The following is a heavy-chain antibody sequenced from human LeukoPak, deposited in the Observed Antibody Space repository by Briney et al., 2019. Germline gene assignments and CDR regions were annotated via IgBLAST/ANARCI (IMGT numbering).Heavy chain of an antibody. V-gene: IGHV4-61*02. J-gene: IGHJ5*02. CDR3: ARDVVVVSAALNWFDP. CDR1: GGSISSGSYY. CDR2: IYTSGST. Sequence: SQTLSLTCTVSGGSISSGSYYWSWIRQPAGKGLEWIGRIYTSGSTNYNPSLKSRVTISVDTSKNQFSLKLSSVTAADTAVYYCARDVVVVSAALNWFDPWGQGTLVTVSS. D-gene: IGHD2-2*01.